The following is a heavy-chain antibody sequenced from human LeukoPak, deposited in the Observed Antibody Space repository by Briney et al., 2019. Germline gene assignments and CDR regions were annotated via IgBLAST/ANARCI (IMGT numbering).Heavy chain of an antibody. J-gene: IGHJ5*02. CDR2: IYPGDSDT. Sequence: GKSLKISCKGSGYSFSSYWIGWVRQMPGKGLEWMGIIYPGDSDTRYSPSFQGQVTISADKSISTAYLQWSSLKASDTAMYYCARQHSSSSGWFDPWGQGTLVTVSS. V-gene: IGHV5-51*01. D-gene: IGHD6-6*01. CDR1: GYSFSSYW. CDR3: ARQHSSSSGWFDP.